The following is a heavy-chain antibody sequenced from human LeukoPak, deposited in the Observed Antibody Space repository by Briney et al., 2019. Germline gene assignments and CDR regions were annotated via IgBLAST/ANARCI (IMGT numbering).Heavy chain of an antibody. V-gene: IGHV4-34*01. D-gene: IGHD6-6*01. CDR2: INHSGNT. J-gene: IGHJ3*02. CDR1: GGSFSGYY. CDR3: ARHGLVAARHAFDM. Sequence: PSETLSLTCAVYGGSFSGYYWGWIRQSPGKGLEWIGEINHSGNTNYNPSLKSRVTISVDTSKNQFSLKLSSVTAADTAVYYCARHGLVAARHAFDMWGQGTMVTVSS.